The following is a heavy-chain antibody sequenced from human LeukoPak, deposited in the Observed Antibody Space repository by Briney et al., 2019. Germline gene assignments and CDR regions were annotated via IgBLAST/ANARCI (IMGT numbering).Heavy chain of an antibody. V-gene: IGHV4-59*11. CDR1: GGSISSHY. J-gene: IGHJ4*02. CDR2: IYYSGST. Sequence: SETLSLTCTVSGGSISSHYWSWIRQPPGKGLEWIGYIYYSGSTNYSPSLKSRVTISVDTSKNQFSLKLSSVTAADTAVYYCARYDGWTGYFDYWGQGTLVTVSS. D-gene: IGHD5-24*01. CDR3: ARYDGWTGYFDY.